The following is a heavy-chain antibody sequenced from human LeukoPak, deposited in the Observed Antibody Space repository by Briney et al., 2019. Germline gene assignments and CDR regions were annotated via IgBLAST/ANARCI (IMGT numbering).Heavy chain of an antibody. CDR3: ARDLGGGSFDF. J-gene: IGHJ4*02. CDR2: IYYSGCT. D-gene: IGHD2-15*01. Sequence: SPSQTLSLTCTASGGSISNGVYYWSWIRQHPGKGLEWIGYIYYSGCTYYSPSLKSRLTMSVDTSKNQFSLKLSSVTAADTAVYYCARDLGGGSFDFWGQRTLVTVSS. CDR1: GGSISNGVYY. V-gene: IGHV4-31*03.